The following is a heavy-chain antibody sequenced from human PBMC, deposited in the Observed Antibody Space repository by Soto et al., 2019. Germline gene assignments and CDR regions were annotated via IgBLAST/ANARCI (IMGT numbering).Heavy chain of an antibody. J-gene: IGHJ4*02. CDR1: GFTFSSYW. V-gene: IGHV3-74*01. CDR2: INSDGSST. Sequence: EVQLVESGGGLVQPGGSLRLSCAASGFTFSSYWMHWVRQAPGKGLVWVSRINSDGSSTSYADSVKGRFTISRDNGQNPLELQNNRLGAGDTGGYFWVKNGRGGAGSSREDYWGQGTLVTVSS. CDR3: VKNGRGGAGSSREDY. D-gene: IGHD3-16*01.